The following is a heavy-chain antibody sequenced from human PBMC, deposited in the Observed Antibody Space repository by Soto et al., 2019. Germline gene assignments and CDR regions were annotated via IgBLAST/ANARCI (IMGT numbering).Heavy chain of an antibody. Sequence: PSETLSLTCTVSGGSISSYYWSWIRQPPGKGLEWIGYVHDSWGSHYNPSLKSRVAISLDTSKSQFSLKLTSVTATDTAVYYCARQGFGALHRLVDVWGQGTTDTVSS. J-gene: IGHJ6*02. V-gene: IGHV4-59*08. CDR2: VHDSWGS. CDR1: GGSISSYY. D-gene: IGHD3-10*01. CDR3: ARQGFGALHRLVDV.